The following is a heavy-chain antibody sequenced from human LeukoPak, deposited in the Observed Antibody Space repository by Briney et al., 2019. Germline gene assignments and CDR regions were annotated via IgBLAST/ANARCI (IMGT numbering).Heavy chain of an antibody. CDR2: ISSSVSII. D-gene: IGHD6-19*01. V-gene: IGHV3-48*02. Sequence: GGSLRLSCAASGFTFSSYSVNWVRKAPGKGLEWVSYISSSVSIIYYADSVKGRFTISRDNAKNSLYLQMNSMRDEDTAVYYCASGLAVAGLFVYWGQGTLVTVSS. CDR3: ASGLAVAGLFVY. CDR1: GFTFSSYS. J-gene: IGHJ4*02.